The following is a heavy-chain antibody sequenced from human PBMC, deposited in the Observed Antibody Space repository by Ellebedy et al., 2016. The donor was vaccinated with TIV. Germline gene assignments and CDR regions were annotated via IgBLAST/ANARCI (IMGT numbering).Heavy chain of an antibody. J-gene: IGHJ4*02. D-gene: IGHD6-19*01. CDR3: ARDQWLGRAYYFDS. V-gene: IGHV3-30*03. CDR1: GFTFSNNG. CDR2: ISYDGSSK. Sequence: GESLKISCAASGFTFSNNGMHWVRQAPGKGLEWVALISYDGSSKYYADSVKGRFSISRDNTKNSLYLQMNSLTDEDTAVYYCARDQWLGRAYYFDSWGQGTLVTVSS.